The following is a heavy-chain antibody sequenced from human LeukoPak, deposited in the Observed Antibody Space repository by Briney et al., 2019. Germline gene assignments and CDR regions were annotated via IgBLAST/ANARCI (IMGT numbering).Heavy chain of an antibody. Sequence: PGGSLRLSCAASGFTFSSYAMHWVRQAPGKGLEWVAVISYDGSNKYYADSVKGRFTISRDNSKNTLYLQMNSLRAEDTAVYYCARTTSGATFSDYYYYHMDVWGKGTTVTVSS. CDR2: ISYDGSNK. V-gene: IGHV3-30*04. J-gene: IGHJ6*03. D-gene: IGHD1-26*01. CDR1: GFTFSSYA. CDR3: ARTTSGATFSDYYYYHMDV.